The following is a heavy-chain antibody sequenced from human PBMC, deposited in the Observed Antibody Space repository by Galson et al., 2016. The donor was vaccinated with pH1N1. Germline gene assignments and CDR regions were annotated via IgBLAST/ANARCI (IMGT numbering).Heavy chain of an antibody. J-gene: IGHJ5*02. CDR3: TSLRFGHNWFDP. D-gene: IGHD3-10*01. Sequence: CAASGFTFDTFGMTWVRQAPGKGLGWVSSIGGSFSSGTTYYADSAKGRFTISRDNSKNTLYLQMNSLGAEDTAIYYCTSLRFGHNWFDPWGQGSLVIVS. V-gene: IGHV3-23*01. CDR2: IGGSFSSGTT. CDR1: GFTFDTFG.